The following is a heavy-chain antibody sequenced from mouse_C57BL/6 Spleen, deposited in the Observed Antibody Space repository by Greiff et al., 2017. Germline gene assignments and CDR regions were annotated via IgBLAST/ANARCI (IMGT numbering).Heavy chain of an antibody. CDR3: VRQGSGYNFDY. Sequence: EVQVVESGGGLVQPKGSLKLSCAASGFSFNTYAMNWVRQAPGKGLEWVARIRSKSNNYATYYADSVKDRFTISRDDSESMLYLQMNNLKTEDTAMYYCVRQGSGYNFDYWGQGTTLTVSS. D-gene: IGHD3-2*02. CDR1: GFSFNTYA. CDR2: IRSKSNNYAT. J-gene: IGHJ2*01. V-gene: IGHV10-1*01.